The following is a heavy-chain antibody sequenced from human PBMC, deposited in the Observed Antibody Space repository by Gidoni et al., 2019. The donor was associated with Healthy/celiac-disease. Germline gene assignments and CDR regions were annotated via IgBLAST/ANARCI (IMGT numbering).Heavy chain of an antibody. CDR3: AKDGTDSGSYPDY. Sequence: EVQLLESGGGLVQPGGSLRLSCAASGFPSSSYAMSCVRPAPGKGLEWVSAISGRGGSTYCADSVKGRFTISRDNSKNTLYLQMNSLRAEDTSVYYCAKDGTDSGSYPDYWGQGTLVTVSS. D-gene: IGHD1-26*01. V-gene: IGHV3-23*01. CDR2: ISGRGGST. CDR1: GFPSSSYA. J-gene: IGHJ4*02.